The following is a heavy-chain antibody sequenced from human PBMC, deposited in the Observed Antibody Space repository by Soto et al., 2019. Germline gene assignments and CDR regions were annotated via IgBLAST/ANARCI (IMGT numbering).Heavy chain of an antibody. D-gene: IGHD3-3*01. CDR3: ARSGGVLRFLEWLPYGDYYGMDV. CDR1: GGTFNSYA. J-gene: IGHJ6*02. Sequence: GASLKVSCKASGGTFNSYAISWVRQAPGQGLEWMGGIIPIFGTANYAQKFQGRVTITADESTSTAYMELSSLRSEDTAVYYCARSGGVLRFLEWLPYGDYYGMDVWGQGTTVTVSS. V-gene: IGHV1-69*13. CDR2: IIPIFGTA.